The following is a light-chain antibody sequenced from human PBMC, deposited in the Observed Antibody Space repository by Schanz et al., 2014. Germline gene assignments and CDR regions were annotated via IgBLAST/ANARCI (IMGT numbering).Light chain of an antibody. CDR3: MLLYGGARV. CDR2: DRS. V-gene: IGLV7-46*01. CDR1: TGAVTSGHY. J-gene: IGLJ3*02. Sequence: QTVVTQEPSLTVSPGGTVTLTCGSSTGAVTSGHYPYWFQQKPGQAPRTLIYDRSNTHSWTPARFSGSLLGGKAALTLSGAQPEDEAEYYCMLLYGGARVFGGGTQLTVL.